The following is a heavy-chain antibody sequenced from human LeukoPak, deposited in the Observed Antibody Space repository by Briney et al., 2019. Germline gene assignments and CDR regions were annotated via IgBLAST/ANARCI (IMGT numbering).Heavy chain of an antibody. Sequence: PGGSLRLSCAASGITLTSYSMNWVRQAPGKGLEWISYISSTGNTIYYADSVKARFTISRDNAKNSLYLQMNSLRVEDTVMHYCAPVYCNSTSCYHYFNYWGQGTLVTVSS. V-gene: IGHV3-48*01. CDR2: ISSTGNTI. D-gene: IGHD2-2*01. CDR3: APVYCNSTSCYHYFNY. J-gene: IGHJ4*02. CDR1: GITLTSYS.